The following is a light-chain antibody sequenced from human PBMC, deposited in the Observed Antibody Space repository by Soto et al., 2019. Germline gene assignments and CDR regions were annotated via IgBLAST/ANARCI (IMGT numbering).Light chain of an antibody. CDR3: QQDGTSPELT. V-gene: IGKV3-20*01. Sequence: EIVLTQSPGTLSLSPGERATLSCRASQSVSNTYLAWYQQKPGQAPRLLISGASSRATGIPDRFSGSGSGTDFSLTISRLEPEDFAVYYCQQDGTSPELTFGGGTRVEIK. CDR2: GAS. CDR1: QSVSNTY. J-gene: IGKJ4*01.